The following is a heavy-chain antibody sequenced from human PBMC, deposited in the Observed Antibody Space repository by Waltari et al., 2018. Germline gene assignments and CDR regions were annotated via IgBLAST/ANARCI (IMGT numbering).Heavy chain of an antibody. D-gene: IGHD2-2*01. CDR2: ISSVNGFI. V-gene: IGHV3-21*01. CDR1: GFTFGTYP. CDR3: ARGSTSWSDAFDI. J-gene: IGHJ3*02. Sequence: EVQLVESGGGLVKPGGSLRLSCAASGFTFGTYPMNWVRQAPGNVLEWVSSISSVNGFIYYADSVKCRLTISRDNAKNSLYLQMNSLRAEDTAVYYCARGSTSWSDAFDIWGQGTMVTVSS.